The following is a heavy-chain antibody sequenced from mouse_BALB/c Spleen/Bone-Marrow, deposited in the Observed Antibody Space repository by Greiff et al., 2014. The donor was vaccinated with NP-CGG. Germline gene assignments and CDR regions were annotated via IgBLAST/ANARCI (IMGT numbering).Heavy chain of an antibody. J-gene: IGHJ3*01. D-gene: IGHD1-1*01. V-gene: IGHV1-31*01. CDR1: GYSFAGYT. Sequence: EVMLVESGPELVKPGASMKISCKASGYSFAGYTMNWVKQSLGKNLEWIGLINPYNGGSSYNQKFKGKATLTVDKSSSTAYMELLSLTSEDSAVYYCAREGYGSSYGFAYWGQGTLVTVSA. CDR3: AREGYGSSYGFAY. CDR2: INPYNGGS.